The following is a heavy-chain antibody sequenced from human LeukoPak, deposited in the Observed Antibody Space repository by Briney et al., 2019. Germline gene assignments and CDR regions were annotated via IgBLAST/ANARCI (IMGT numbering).Heavy chain of an antibody. CDR3: ARLQPLSDLWSGYYRSAEYFQH. CDR1: GGSFSGYY. Sequence: SETLSLTCAVYGGSFSGYYWSWIRQPPGKGLEWIGEINDSGSTNYNPSLKSRVTISVDTSMNQFSLKLSSVTAADTAVYYCARLQPLSDLWSGYYRSAEYFQHWGQGTLVTVSS. CDR2: INDSGST. V-gene: IGHV4-34*01. J-gene: IGHJ1*01. D-gene: IGHD3-3*01.